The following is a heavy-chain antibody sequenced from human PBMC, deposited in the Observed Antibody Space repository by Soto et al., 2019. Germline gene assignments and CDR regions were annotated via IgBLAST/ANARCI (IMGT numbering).Heavy chain of an antibody. D-gene: IGHD4-17*01. CDR2: IGTAGDT. CDR1: GFTFSSYD. Sequence: EVQLVESGGGLVQPGGSLRLSCAASGFTFSSYDMHWVRQAKGKGLEWVSAIGTAGDTYYPGSVKGRFTISRENAKNSLYLQMNSLRAGDTAVYYCAREAPVTTNAFDIWGQGTMVTVSS. J-gene: IGHJ3*02. V-gene: IGHV3-13*01. CDR3: AREAPVTTNAFDI.